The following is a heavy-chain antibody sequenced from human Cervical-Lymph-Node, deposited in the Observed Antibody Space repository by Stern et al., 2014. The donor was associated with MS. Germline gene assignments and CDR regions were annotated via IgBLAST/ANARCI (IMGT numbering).Heavy chain of an antibody. D-gene: IGHD5/OR15-5a*01. CDR2: RSYDETTK. Sequence: VQLVESGGGVVQPGRSLSVSCATAGVTFTSYAMNWVRQAPGKGLEGVSVRSYDETTKYYAYSGKGRFTIARDNSKNTLYLQMSSLRAEDTAVYYCVRERSSRGFDYWGQGSLVTVSS. CDR1: GVTFTSYA. CDR3: VRERSSRGFDY. J-gene: IGHJ4*02. V-gene: IGHV3-30-3*01.